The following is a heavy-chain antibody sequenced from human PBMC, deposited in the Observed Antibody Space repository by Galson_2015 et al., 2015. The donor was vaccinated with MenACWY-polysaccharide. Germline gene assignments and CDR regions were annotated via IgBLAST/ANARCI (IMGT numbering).Heavy chain of an antibody. Sequence: SVKVSCKASGYTFTGNFIHWVRQAPGQGLEWMGWINPNSGATSYAQKFQGRVTMTGDTSINTAYMELNRLRSDDTAMYYCTRVPTDQQAEGSWVVPWGQGTPVTVSS. V-gene: IGHV1-2*02. CDR3: TRVPTDQQAEGSWVVP. CDR1: GYTFTGNF. CDR2: INPNSGAT. J-gene: IGHJ5*02. D-gene: IGHD2-2*01.